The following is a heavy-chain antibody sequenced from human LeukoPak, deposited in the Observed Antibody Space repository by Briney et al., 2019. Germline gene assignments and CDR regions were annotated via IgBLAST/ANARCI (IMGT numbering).Heavy chain of an antibody. J-gene: IGHJ4*02. CDR1: GGSIGSSSYY. CDR3: ASVRSGWSYYFDY. Sequence: SETLSLTCTVSGGSIGSSSYYWGWIRQPPGKGLEWIGSIYYSGTTYYNVSLKSRVTISVDTSKNQFSLKLSSVTAADTAVYYCASVRSGWSYYFDYWGQGTLVTVSS. D-gene: IGHD6-19*01. V-gene: IGHV4-39*07. CDR2: IYYSGTT.